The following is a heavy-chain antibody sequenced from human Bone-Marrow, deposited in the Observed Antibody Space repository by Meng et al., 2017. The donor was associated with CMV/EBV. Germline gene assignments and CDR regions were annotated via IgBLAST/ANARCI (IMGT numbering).Heavy chain of an antibody. D-gene: IGHD2-21*01. CDR1: GFTFSSYG. J-gene: IGHJ1*01. Sequence: GGSLRLSCAASGFTFSSYGMHWVRQAPGKGLEWVAVISYDGSNKYYADSVKGRFTISRDNSKNTLYLQMNSLRAEDTAVYYCARAGNDNVVVIAISLQHWGQGTLVTVSS. V-gene: IGHV3-30*19. CDR3: ARAGNDNVVVIAISLQH. CDR2: ISYDGSNK.